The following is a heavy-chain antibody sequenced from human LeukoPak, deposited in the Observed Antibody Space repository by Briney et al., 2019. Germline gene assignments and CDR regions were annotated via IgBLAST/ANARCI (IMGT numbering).Heavy chain of an antibody. CDR1: GYTFSTYD. J-gene: IGHJ5*02. D-gene: IGHD3-3*01. V-gene: IGHV1-8*01. Sequence: ASVKVSCKAFGYTFSTYDMNWVRQVTGQGLEWMGWMNPNSGDTGYAQNFQGRVSMTGNSSASTVYMELSSLRSNDTAMYYCRRGERSGSLVDPWGQGTLVTVSS. CDR2: MNPNSGDT. CDR3: RRGERSGSLVDP.